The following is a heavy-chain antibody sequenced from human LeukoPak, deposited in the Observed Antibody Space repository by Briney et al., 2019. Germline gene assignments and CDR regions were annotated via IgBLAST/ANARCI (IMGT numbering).Heavy chain of an antibody. V-gene: IGHV3-48*03. D-gene: IGHD4-17*01. J-gene: IGHJ4*02. CDR2: ISSSGSTI. Sequence: GGSLRLSCAASGFTFSSYEMNWVRQAPGKGLEWVSYISSSGSTIYYADSVKGRFTISRDNAKNSLYLQMNSLRDEDTAVYYCARGETAVTSYLHYWGQGTLVTVSS. CDR1: GFTFSSYE. CDR3: ARGETAVTSYLHY.